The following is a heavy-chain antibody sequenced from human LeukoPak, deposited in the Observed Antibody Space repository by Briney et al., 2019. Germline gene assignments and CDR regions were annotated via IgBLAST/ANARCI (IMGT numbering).Heavy chain of an antibody. J-gene: IGHJ4*02. V-gene: IGHV1-69*15. CDR2: IIPIFGTA. CDR1: GGTFSSYA. Sequence: SVKVSCKASGGTFSSYAISWVRQAPGQGLEWMGRIIPIFGTANYAQKFQGRVTITADESTSTAYMELSSLSSEDTAVYYCARSTYYDFWSGYYFDYWGQGTLVTVSS. D-gene: IGHD3-3*01. CDR3: ARSTYYDFWSGYYFDY.